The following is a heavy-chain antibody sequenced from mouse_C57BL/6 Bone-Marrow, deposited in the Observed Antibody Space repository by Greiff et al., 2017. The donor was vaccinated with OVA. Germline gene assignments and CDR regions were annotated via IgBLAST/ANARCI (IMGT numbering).Heavy chain of an antibody. CDR3: ARGSYYYFDY. D-gene: IGHD6-1*01. J-gene: IGHJ2*01. V-gene: IGHV3-6*01. Sequence: EVMLVESGPGLVKPSQSLSLTCSVTGYSITSGYYWNWIRQFPGNKLEWMGYISYDGSNNYNPSLKNRISITRDTSKNQFFLKLNSVTTEDTATYYCARGSYYYFDYWGQGTTLTVSS. CDR1: GYSITSGYY. CDR2: ISYDGSN.